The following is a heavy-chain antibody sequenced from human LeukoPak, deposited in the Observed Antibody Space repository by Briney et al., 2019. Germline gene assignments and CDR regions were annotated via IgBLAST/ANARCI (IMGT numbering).Heavy chain of an antibody. Sequence: GASMKVSCKVSGYTLTELSRHWVRQAPGKGLEWMGGFDPEDGETIYAQKFQGRVTMTEDTSTDTAYMELNSLRSEDTAVYYCATDPAVARANYFDYWRQGTLVTVSS. CDR3: ATDPAVARANYFDY. CDR2: FDPEDGET. V-gene: IGHV1-24*01. D-gene: IGHD6-19*01. CDR1: GYTLTELS. J-gene: IGHJ4*02.